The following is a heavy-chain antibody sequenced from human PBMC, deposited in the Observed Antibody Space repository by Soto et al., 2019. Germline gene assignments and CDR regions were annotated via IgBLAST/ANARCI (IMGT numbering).Heavy chain of an antibody. D-gene: IGHD2-15*01. J-gene: IGHJ5*02. V-gene: IGHV3-23*01. CDR3: AKDRGPYCSGGICYPPSWFDP. CDR1: GFSFSSFA. CDR2: ISGSGGST. Sequence: GGSLRLSCAASGFSFSSFAMSWVRQAPGKGLDWVSAISGSGGSTYYADSVKGRFTISRDNPKNTLYLQMNNLRAEDTAMFYCAKDRGPYCSGGICYPPSWFDPWGQGTQVTVSS.